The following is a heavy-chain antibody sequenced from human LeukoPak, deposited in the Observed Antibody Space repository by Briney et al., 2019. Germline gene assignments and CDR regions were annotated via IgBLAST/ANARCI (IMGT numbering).Heavy chain of an antibody. V-gene: IGHV1-18*01. CDR2: ISAHTGNT. CDR1: GYTFTSYG. CDR3: ARNDYYDSGSQHPPLDYFDY. D-gene: IGHD3-10*01. J-gene: IGHJ4*02. Sequence: ASVKVSCKASGYTFTSYGISWVRQAPGQGLEWMGWISAHTGNTNYAQNLQGRVTMTTDTSTRTAYMELRSLRSDDTAVYYCARNDYYDSGSQHPPLDYFDYWGQGTLVTVSS.